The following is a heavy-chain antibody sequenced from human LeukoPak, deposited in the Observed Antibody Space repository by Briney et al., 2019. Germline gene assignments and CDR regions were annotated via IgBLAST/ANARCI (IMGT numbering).Heavy chain of an antibody. CDR2: ISSSSSYI. CDR3: ARGFGELFHDAFDI. D-gene: IGHD3-10*01. J-gene: IGHJ3*02. V-gene: IGHV3-21*01. CDR1: GFTFSSYS. Sequence: PGGSLRLSCAASGFTFSSYSMNWVRQAPGKGLEWVSSISSSSSYIHYADSVKGRFTISRDNAKNSLYLQMNSLRAEDTAVYYCARGFGELFHDAFDIWGQGAMVTVSS.